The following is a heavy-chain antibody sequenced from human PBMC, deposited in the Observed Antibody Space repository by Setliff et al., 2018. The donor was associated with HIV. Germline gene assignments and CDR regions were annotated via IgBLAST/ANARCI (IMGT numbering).Heavy chain of an antibody. V-gene: IGHV4-4*07. CDR1: GGSISSYY. J-gene: IGHJ4*02. Sequence: PSETLSLTCTVSGGSISSYYWSWIRQPAGKGLEWIGHIYISGSTNYNPSLKSRVTMSVDTSKNQFSLMLSSVTAADTAVYYCARGLDYGSGSYYVDYWGQGTLVTVSS. D-gene: IGHD3-10*01. CDR3: ARGLDYGSGSYYVDY. CDR2: IYISGST.